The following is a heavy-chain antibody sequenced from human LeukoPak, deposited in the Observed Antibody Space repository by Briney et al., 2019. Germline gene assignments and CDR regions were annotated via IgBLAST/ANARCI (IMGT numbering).Heavy chain of an antibody. V-gene: IGHV3-21*06. CDR3: ARDGLLWFGELLLGAFDI. J-gene: IGHJ3*02. CDR1: GFTFSSYS. CDR2: ISSSSSYI. D-gene: IGHD3-10*01. Sequence: GGSLRLSCAASGFTFSSYSMNWVRQAPGKGLEWVSSISSSSSYIYYADSVKGRFTISRDNAKNSLYLQMNSLRAEDTAVYYCARDGLLWFGELLLGAFDIWGQGTMVTVSS.